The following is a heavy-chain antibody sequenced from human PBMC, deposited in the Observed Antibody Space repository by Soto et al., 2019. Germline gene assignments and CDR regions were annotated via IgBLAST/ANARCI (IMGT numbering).Heavy chain of an antibody. Sequence: VQLLESGGGLLQPGGSLRLSCVVSGFTLGYYAVTWVRQAPGKGLEWVSGFSGGGGTTHYRDSVRGRFTISRDDSKSTVYLQMNRLGVDDTAVYYCVKWNGFGDHWGPGTLVTVSS. CDR2: FSGGGGTT. CDR1: GFTLGYYA. CDR3: VKWNGFGDH. J-gene: IGHJ4*02. D-gene: IGHD1-1*01. V-gene: IGHV3-23*01.